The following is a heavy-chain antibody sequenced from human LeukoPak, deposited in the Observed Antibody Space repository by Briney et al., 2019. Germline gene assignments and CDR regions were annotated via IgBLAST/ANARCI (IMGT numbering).Heavy chain of an antibody. CDR1: GFTFSSYA. Sequence: PGGSLRLSCAASGFTFSSYAMSWVRQALGKGLQRVSFITDSGGNTYYTDSVKGRFTISRDNSKNTLYLQMNSLRAEDTAVYYCAKAPKRSCSGSTCYPFDYWGQGTLVTVSS. J-gene: IGHJ4*02. V-gene: IGHV3-23*01. D-gene: IGHD2-15*01. CDR2: ITDSGGNT. CDR3: AKAPKRSCSGSTCYPFDY.